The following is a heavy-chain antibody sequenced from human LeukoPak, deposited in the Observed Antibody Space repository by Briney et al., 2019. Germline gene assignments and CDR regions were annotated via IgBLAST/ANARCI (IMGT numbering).Heavy chain of an antibody. CDR1: GGTFSSYA. CDR2: IIPILGIA. J-gene: IGHJ4*02. D-gene: IGHD3-10*01. CDR3: ARDITMVRGVIEAVYYFGY. Sequence: SVKVSCKASGGTFSSYAISWVRQAPGQGLEWMGRIIPILGIANYAQKFQGRVTITADKSTSTAYMELSSLRSEDTAVYYCARDITMVRGVIEAVYYFGYWGQGTLVTVSS. V-gene: IGHV1-69*04.